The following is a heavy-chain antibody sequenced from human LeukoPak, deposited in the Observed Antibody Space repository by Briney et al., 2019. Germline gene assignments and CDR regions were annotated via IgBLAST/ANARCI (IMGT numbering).Heavy chain of an antibody. D-gene: IGHD5-18*01. CDR1: GFTFSSYG. Sequence: GRSLRLSCAASGFTFSSYGMHWVRQAPGKGLEWVAVIWNDGSNKYYADSVKGRFTISRDNSKNTLYLQMNSLRADDTAVYYCARDLSPGGYSYGWDYWGQGTLVTVSS. CDR2: IWNDGSNK. J-gene: IGHJ4*02. CDR3: ARDLSPGGYSYGWDY. V-gene: IGHV3-33*01.